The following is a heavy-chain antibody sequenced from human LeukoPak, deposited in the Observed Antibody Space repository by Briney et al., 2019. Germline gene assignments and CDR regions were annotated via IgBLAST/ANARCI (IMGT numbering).Heavy chain of an antibody. CDR1: GYSISSGYY. V-gene: IGHV4-38-2*01. J-gene: IGHJ3*02. Sequence: SETLSLTGAVSGYSISSGYYWVWIRQPPGKGLEWIGSIYHSGSTYYNPSLKSRVTISVDTSKNQFSLKLSSVTAADTAVYYCLKTLYYYDSSGYHAGGAFDIWGQGTMVTVSS. CDR3: LKTLYYYDSSGYHAGGAFDI. CDR2: IYHSGST. D-gene: IGHD3-22*01.